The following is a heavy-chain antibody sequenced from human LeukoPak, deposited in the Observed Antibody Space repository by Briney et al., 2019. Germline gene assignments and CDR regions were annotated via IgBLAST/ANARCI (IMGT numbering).Heavy chain of an antibody. CDR3: ARSYYDSSGYYYGSYYFDY. V-gene: IGHV4-34*01. Sequence: SETLSLTCAVYGGSFSGYYWSWIRQPPGKGLEWIGEINHSGSTNYNPSLKSRVTISVDTSKNQFSLKLSSVTAADTAVYYCARSYYDSSGYYYGSYYFDYWGRGTLVTVSS. CDR1: GGSFSGYY. D-gene: IGHD3-22*01. J-gene: IGHJ4*02. CDR2: INHSGST.